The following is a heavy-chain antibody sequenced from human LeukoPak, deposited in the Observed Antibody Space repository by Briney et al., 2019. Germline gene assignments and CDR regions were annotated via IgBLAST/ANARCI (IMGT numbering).Heavy chain of an antibody. Sequence: SETLSLTCTVSGGSMRSYYWSWIRQPPGKGLEWIGYIDYRGITTYNPSLKSRVTISIDTSKSQFSLKLTSVTAADTVVYYCARDSTDWVAQHFDPWGQGIQVTVSS. CDR1: GGSMRSYY. J-gene: IGHJ5*02. D-gene: IGHD3-9*01. V-gene: IGHV4-59*01. CDR3: ARDSTDWVAQHFDP. CDR2: IDYRGIT.